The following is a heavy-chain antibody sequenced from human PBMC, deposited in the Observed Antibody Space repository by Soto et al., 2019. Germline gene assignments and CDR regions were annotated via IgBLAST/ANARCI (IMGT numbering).Heavy chain of an antibody. CDR3: VRAAGDYPKPEEYNWFDP. CDR1: GFTFDDYD. D-gene: IGHD4-17*01. Sequence: GGSLRLSCAASGFTFDDYDMNWIRQAPGKGLEWVSYISRSGNIIYYADSVKGRFTISRDNAKNSLSLQMSSLTAEDTAVYYCVRAAGDYPKPEEYNWFDPWGPGTLVTVSS. CDR2: ISRSGNII. V-gene: IGHV3-11*04. J-gene: IGHJ5*02.